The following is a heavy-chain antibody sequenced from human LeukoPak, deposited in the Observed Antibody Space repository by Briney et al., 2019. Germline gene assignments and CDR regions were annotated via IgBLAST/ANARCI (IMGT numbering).Heavy chain of an antibody. CDR2: IYHSGST. CDR3: ARIVTTTYYFDD. J-gene: IGHJ4*02. Sequence: SGTLSLTCAVSGGSISSNNWWSWVRQPPGKGLEWIGEIYHSGSTSYNPSLMSRVTISIDKSKNQFSLRLSSVTVADTAVYYCARIVTTTYYFDDWGPGTLVSVSS. CDR1: GGSISSNNW. D-gene: IGHD5-12*01. V-gene: IGHV4-4*02.